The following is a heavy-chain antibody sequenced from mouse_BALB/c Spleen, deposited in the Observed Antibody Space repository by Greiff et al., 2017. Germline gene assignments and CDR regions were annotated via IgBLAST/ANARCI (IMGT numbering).Heavy chain of an antibody. D-gene: IGHD2-12*01. CDR1: GYAFTSYW. J-gene: IGHJ3*01. V-gene: IGHV1-80*01. Sequence: QVQLQQSGAELVRPGPSVKISCKASGYAFTSYWMNWVKQRPGQGLEWIGEIYPGDGDTNYNGKFKGKATLTADKSSSTAYMQLSSLTSEDSAVYFCAGGDDGESELDYWGQGTLVTVSA. CDR2: IYPGDGDT. CDR3: AGGDDGESELDY.